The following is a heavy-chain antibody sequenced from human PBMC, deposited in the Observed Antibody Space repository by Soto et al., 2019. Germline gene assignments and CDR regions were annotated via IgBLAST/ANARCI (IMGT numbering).Heavy chain of an antibody. CDR3: ARGWELLRAYFDY. Sequence: QVQLQESGPGLVKPSQTLSLTCTVSVGSISSGGYYWSWIRQHPGKGLEWIGYIYYSGSTYYNTSLKSRVTISVDTSKNQFSLKLSSVTAADTAVYYCARGWELLRAYFDYWGQGTLVTVSS. CDR2: IYYSGST. J-gene: IGHJ4*02. CDR1: VGSISSGGYY. V-gene: IGHV4-31*03. D-gene: IGHD1-26*01.